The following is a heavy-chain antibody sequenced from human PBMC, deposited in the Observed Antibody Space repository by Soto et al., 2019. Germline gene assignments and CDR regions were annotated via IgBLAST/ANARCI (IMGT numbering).Heavy chain of an antibody. J-gene: IGHJ4*02. V-gene: IGHV3-30*19. CDR3: ARETYYYDSSGRGGFDY. Sequence: QVQLVESGGGVVQPGRSLRLSCAASGFTFSSYGMHWVRQAPGKGLEWVAVISYDGSNKYYADSVKGRFTISRDNSKNTLYLQMNSLRAEDTAVYYCARETYYYDSSGRGGFDYWGQGTLVTVSS. CDR1: GFTFSSYG. CDR2: ISYDGSNK. D-gene: IGHD3-22*01.